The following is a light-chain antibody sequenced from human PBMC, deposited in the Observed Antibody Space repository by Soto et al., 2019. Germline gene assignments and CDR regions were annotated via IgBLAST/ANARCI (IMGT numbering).Light chain of an antibody. CDR1: QSVSSSY. CDR3: KQHGSAQYT. Sequence: EIVLTQTPGTLSLSPGERATLSCRASQSVSSSYLAWYQQKPGQAPRLLIYGASSRATGIPDRFSGSESGTDFTLTVSRLAAEDFAVYYCKQHGSAQYTFGQGAKLEIK. J-gene: IGKJ2*01. V-gene: IGKV3-20*01. CDR2: GAS.